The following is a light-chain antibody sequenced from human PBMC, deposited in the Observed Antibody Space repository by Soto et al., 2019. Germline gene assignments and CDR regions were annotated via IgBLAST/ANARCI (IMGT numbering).Light chain of an antibody. J-gene: IGKJ2*01. CDR2: AAS. CDR3: QQSFNSPMFT. Sequence: DIQMTQSPSSLSASVGDRVTITCQSSQSISTSLNWYQQKPGEAPNLLIYAASTLGDGVPSRFSGSGSSTHFTLTISSLQPEDFATYYCQQSFNSPMFTFGQGTKVDIK. V-gene: IGKV1-39*01. CDR1: QSISTS.